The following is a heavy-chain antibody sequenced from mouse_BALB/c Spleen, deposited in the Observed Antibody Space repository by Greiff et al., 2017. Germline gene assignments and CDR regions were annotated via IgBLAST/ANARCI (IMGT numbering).Heavy chain of an antibody. D-gene: IGHD2-1*01. CDR2: ISSGSSTI. CDR3: ARSRGNYDAMDY. CDR1: GFTFSSFG. V-gene: IGHV5-17*02. Sequence: EVHLVESGGGLVQPGGSRKLSCAASGFTFSSFGMHWVRQAPEKGLEWVAYISSGSSTIYYADTVKGRFTISRDNPKNTLFLQMTSLRSEDTAMYYCARSRGNYDAMDYWGQGTSVTVSS. J-gene: IGHJ4*01.